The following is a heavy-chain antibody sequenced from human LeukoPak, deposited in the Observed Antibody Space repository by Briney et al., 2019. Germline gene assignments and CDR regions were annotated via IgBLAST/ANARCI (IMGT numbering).Heavy chain of an antibody. CDR1: GGSFSGYY. D-gene: IGHD3-22*01. CDR2: INHSGST. V-gene: IGHV4-34*01. Sequence: SETLSLTCAVYGGSFSGYYWSWIRQPPGKGLEWIGEINHSGSTNYNPSLKSRVTMSLDTSKNQFSLKLSSVTAADTAVYYCARPGNDYDTSVYGDWGQGTLVTVSS. J-gene: IGHJ4*02. CDR3: ARPGNDYDTSVYGD.